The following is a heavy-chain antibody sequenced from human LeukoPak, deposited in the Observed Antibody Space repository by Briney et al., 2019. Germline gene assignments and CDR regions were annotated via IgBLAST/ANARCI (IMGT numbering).Heavy chain of an antibody. V-gene: IGHV3-66*01. CDR3: ARGRFGLSLDY. D-gene: IGHD3-16*01. CDR1: RFTVSSNY. J-gene: IGHJ4*02. CDR2: IYSSGST. Sequence: GGSLRLSCAASRFTVSSNYMSWVRQAPGKGLEWVSFIYSSGSTYYADSVRGRFTISRDNSNNTLYLQMNSPRVGDTAVYYCARGRFGLSLDYWGQGTLVTVSS.